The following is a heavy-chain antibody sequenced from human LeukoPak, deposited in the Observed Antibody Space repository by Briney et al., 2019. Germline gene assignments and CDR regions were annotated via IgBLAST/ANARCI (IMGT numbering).Heavy chain of an antibody. J-gene: IGHJ4*02. CDR3: ARGLYSSSP. V-gene: IGHV3-23*01. Sequence: SCKASGFTFSSYAMSWVRQAPGKGLEWVSAISGSGFTYYADSVKGRFTISRDNSKNTLYLQMNSLRAEDTAVYYCARGLYSSSPWGQGTLVTVSS. CDR1: GFTFSSYA. CDR2: ISGSGFT. D-gene: IGHD6-6*01.